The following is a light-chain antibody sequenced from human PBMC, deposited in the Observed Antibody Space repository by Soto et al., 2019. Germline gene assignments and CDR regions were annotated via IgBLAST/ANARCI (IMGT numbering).Light chain of an antibody. CDR2: KIS. Sequence: DVVLTQSPLFLPVTLGQPASISCRSSQGLVFSDGNTYLSWFHQRPGQSPRRLIYKISNRDSGVPDRFSGSGSGTDFTLTISRLEPEDFAVYYCQQYGRPPPYTFGQGTKLEIK. J-gene: IGKJ2*01. V-gene: IGKV2-30*01. CDR1: QGLVFSDGNTY. CDR3: QQYGRPPPYT.